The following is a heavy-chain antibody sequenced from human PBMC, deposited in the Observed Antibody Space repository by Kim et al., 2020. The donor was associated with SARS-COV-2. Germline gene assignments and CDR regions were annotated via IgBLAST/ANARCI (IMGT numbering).Heavy chain of an antibody. Sequence: SETLSLTCSASGGSISSSSDYYWGWIRQPPGKGLEWIGSTSYSGSANYNPSLRSRVTISVDTSKNHFSLKLTSVTAADTAVYYCARHFDYPRAFDIWGQGTMVTVSS. CDR3: ARHFDYPRAFDI. J-gene: IGHJ3*02. V-gene: IGHV4-39*01. CDR1: GGSISSSSDY. CDR2: TSYSGSA. D-gene: IGHD4-17*01.